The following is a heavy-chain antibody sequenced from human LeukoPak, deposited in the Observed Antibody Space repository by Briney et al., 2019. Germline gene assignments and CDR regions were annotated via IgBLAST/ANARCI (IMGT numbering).Heavy chain of an antibody. D-gene: IGHD1-26*01. CDR3: ARVFEVGGSSLYFQH. CDR2: ISSSSSTI. J-gene: IGHJ1*01. CDR1: GFTFSSYS. Sequence: GGSLRLSCAASGFTFSSYSMNWVRQAPGLGLEWASYISSSSSTIYYADSVKGRFTISRDNAKNTLYLQMNSLRAEDTAVYYCARVFEVGGSSLYFQHWGQGTLVTVSS. V-gene: IGHV3-48*01.